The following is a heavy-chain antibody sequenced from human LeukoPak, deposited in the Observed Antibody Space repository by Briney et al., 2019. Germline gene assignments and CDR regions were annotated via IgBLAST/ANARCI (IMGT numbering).Heavy chain of an antibody. D-gene: IGHD3-3*01. V-gene: IGHV4-31*03. CDR2: IYYSGST. J-gene: IGHJ4*02. CDR1: GGSISSGGYY. Sequence: SETLSLTCTVSGGSISSGGYYWSWIRQHPGKGLEWIGYIYYSGSTYYNPSLKSRVTITVDTSKNQFSLKLSSVTAADTAVYYCARGPHGWSGYYTPFDYWGQGTLVTVSS. CDR3: ARGPHGWSGYYTPFDY.